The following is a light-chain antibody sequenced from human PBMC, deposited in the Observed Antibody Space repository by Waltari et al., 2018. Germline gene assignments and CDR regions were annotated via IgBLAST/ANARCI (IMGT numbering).Light chain of an antibody. CDR3: QQYDGAVVT. CDR2: SAS. V-gene: IGKV3-20*01. Sequence: MVLTQSPGTLSLSPGERATLSCRASQSVSTISLAWYQQNAGQAPRRLIYSASNRAPGIPDRFSGSGSGTDFALTISSLEPEDSAMYYCQQYDGAVVTFGGGTKVEIK. J-gene: IGKJ4*01. CDR1: QSVSTIS.